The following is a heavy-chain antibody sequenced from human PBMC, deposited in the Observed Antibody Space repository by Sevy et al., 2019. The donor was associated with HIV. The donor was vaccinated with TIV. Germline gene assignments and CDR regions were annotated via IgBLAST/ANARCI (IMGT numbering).Heavy chain of an antibody. V-gene: IGHV1-2*02. J-gene: IGHJ3*02. CDR2: INPNTSDT. Sequence: ASVKVSCKASGYSFTGYYMNWVRQAPGQGLEWMGWINPNTSDTTYSEKFEGRVTMTRDSSLGTAYRELRGLRSDDTAVYYCARDFLAVTSIPSDAFDIWGQGTLVTVSS. CDR3: ARDFLAVTSIPSDAFDI. D-gene: IGHD2-21*02. CDR1: GYSFTGYY.